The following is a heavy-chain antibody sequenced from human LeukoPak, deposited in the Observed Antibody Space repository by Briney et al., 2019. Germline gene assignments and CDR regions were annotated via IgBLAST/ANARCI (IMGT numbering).Heavy chain of an antibody. CDR1: GFTFSSYA. D-gene: IGHD5-18*01. CDR2: ISGSGGST. CDR3: ANTGRGYSYGPDY. V-gene: IGHV3-23*01. Sequence: GGSLRLSCAASGFTFSSYAMSWVRQAPGKGLEWVSAISGSGGSTYYADSVKGRFTISRDNSKNTLYLQMNSLRAEDTAVYHCANTGRGYSYGPDYWGQGTLVTVSS. J-gene: IGHJ4*02.